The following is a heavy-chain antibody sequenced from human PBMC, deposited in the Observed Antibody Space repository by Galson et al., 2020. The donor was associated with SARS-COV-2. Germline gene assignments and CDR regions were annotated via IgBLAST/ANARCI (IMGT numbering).Heavy chain of an antibody. Sequence: GESLKISCAASGFTFSSYEMNWVRQAPGKGLEWVSYISGSDYTIYYADSVKGRFTISRDNAKNSLYLQMNSQRAEDTAVYYCARGATSSGWYLPDAFDSWGQGTRVTVSS. V-gene: IGHV3-48*03. CDR3: ARGATSSGWYLPDAFDS. J-gene: IGHJ3*02. CDR2: ISGSDYTI. D-gene: IGHD6-19*01. CDR1: GFTFSSYE.